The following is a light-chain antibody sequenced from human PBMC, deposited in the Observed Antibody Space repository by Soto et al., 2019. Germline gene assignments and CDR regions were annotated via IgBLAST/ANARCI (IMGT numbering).Light chain of an antibody. V-gene: IGKV1-39*01. CDR1: QNISDY. J-gene: IGKJ1*01. CDR2: AAS. CDR3: QQTYAMPWT. Sequence: DIQMTQSPSSLSASVGDRVTITCRASQNISDYFNWYQHKPGKAPNLLMYAASSLQIGVPSRFSGSGFGTDFTLTISSLHPEDFAAYCCQQTYAMPWTFGQGTKV.